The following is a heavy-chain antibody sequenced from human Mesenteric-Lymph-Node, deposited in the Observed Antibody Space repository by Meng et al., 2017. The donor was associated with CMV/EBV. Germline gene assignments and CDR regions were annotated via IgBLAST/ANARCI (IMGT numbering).Heavy chain of an antibody. CDR3: ARLKAAAGSSLDS. V-gene: IGHV3-21*01. CDR2: IGDSGVYI. D-gene: IGHD6-13*01. Sequence: GGSLRLSCAASGFTLSSYAMSWVRQAPGKGLEWVSSIGDSGVYISDADSVRGRFTISRDNAKNSLYLQMNSLRDEDTAVYYCARLKAAAGSSLDSWGQGTLVTVSS. CDR1: GFTLSSYA. J-gene: IGHJ4*02.